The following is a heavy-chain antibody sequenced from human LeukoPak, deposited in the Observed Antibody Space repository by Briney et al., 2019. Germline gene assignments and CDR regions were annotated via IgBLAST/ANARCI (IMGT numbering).Heavy chain of an antibody. J-gene: IGHJ4*02. CDR2: IYSGGST. V-gene: IGHV3-53*01. D-gene: IGHD3-10*01. CDR1: GFTFSSYS. Sequence: GGSLRLSCAASGFTFSSYSMNWVRQAPGKGLEWVSVIYSGGSTYYADSVKGRFTISRDNSKNTLYLQMNSLRAEDTAVYYCARDGGYYGSGSYYNPPLDYWGQGILVTVSS. CDR3: ARDGGYYGSGSYYNPPLDY.